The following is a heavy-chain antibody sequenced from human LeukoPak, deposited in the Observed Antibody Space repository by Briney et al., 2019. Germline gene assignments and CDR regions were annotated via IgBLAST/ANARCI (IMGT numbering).Heavy chain of an antibody. V-gene: IGHV3-53*01. Sequence: GGSLRLSCAVAGFSVTNNYMSWVRQAPGKGLEWVSVFYVGGATYYADSVKGRFTISRDNSENTLYLQMKSLRAEDTAVYYCARGDGYNFFDYWGQGTLVTVSS. J-gene: IGHJ4*02. CDR3: ARGDGYNFFDY. D-gene: IGHD5-24*01. CDR2: FYVGGAT. CDR1: GFSVTNNY.